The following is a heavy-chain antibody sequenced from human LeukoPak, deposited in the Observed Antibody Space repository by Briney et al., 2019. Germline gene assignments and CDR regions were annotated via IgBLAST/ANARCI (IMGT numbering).Heavy chain of an antibody. V-gene: IGHV1-18*01. CDR2: ISAYNGNT. Sequence: GASVKVSCKASGGTFSSYAISWVRQAPGQGLEWMGWISAYNGNTNYAQKLQGRVTMTTDTSTSTAYMELRSLRSDDTAVYYCAREEYYDSSGYYYLWGQGTLVTVSS. J-gene: IGHJ5*02. CDR3: AREEYYDSSGYYYL. D-gene: IGHD3-22*01. CDR1: GGTFSSYA.